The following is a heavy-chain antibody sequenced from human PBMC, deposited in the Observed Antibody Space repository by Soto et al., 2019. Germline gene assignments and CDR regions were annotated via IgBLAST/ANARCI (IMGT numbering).Heavy chain of an antibody. V-gene: IGHV4-59*01. Sequence: PSETLSLTCTVSGGSINNYYWSWIRQPPGMGLEWIGYVFYSGNTNYNPSLKSRVSMSVETSKNQFSLNLSSVTAADTVVYFCAREPLTWGQGTLVTVSS. CDR1: GGSINNYY. CDR3: AREPLT. CDR2: VFYSGNT. J-gene: IGHJ4*02.